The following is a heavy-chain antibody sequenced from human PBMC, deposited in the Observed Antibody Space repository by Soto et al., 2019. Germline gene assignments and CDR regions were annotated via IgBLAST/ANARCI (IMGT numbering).Heavy chain of an antibody. CDR2: IYYNGRT. CDR3: ARDRSSSPEYLDF. D-gene: IGHD2-15*01. V-gene: IGHV4-30-4*01. Sequence: SETLSLTCTVSGGSIGSDDYYWSWIRQPPGQGLEWIGYIYYNGRTSSTPSLESRVTISIETSKNQFSLRLRSVSAADTAVYYCARDRSSSPEYLDFWGPGTLVTVSS. CDR1: GGSIGSDDYY. J-gene: IGHJ4*02.